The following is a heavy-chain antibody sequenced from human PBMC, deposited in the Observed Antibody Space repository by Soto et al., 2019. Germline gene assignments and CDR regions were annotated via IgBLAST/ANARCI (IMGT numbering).Heavy chain of an antibody. V-gene: IGHV3-48*02. CDR3: ASKRAALNWFVP. CDR2: ISSSSSTI. J-gene: IGHJ5*02. CDR1: GFTFSSYS. Sequence: EVQLVESGGGLVQPGGSLRLSCAASGFTFSSYSMNWVRQAPGKGLEWVSYISSSSSTIYYADSVKGRFTISRDNAKNSLYLQMNSLRDEDTAVYYCASKRAALNWFVPWGQGTLVTVSS.